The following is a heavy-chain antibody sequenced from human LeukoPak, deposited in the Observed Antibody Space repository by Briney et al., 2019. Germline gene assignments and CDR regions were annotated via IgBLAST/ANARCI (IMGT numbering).Heavy chain of an antibody. D-gene: IGHD3-3*01. CDR1: GFTFESYL. J-gene: IGHJ4*02. CDR3: ARDPPYDFWSGYHPPLDY. V-gene: IGHV3-23*01. Sequence: GGSLRLSCAASGFTFESYLMTWVRQAPGKGLEWVSSINGGGISTSYADSVKGRFTTSRDNSKTTLFLQMNSLRAEDTGVYYCARDPPYDFWSGYHPPLDYWGQGTLVTVSS. CDR2: INGGGIST.